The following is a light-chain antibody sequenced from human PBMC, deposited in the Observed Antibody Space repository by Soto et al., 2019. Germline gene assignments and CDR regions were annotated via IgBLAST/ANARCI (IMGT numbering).Light chain of an antibody. V-gene: IGLV2-14*01. CDR1: SSDVGGYNY. J-gene: IGLJ2*01. CDR3: NSYTTSSTLDVV. Sequence: QSALTQPASVSGSPGQSITISCTGTSSDVGGYNYVSWYQQHPGKAPKLMIYDVNNRPSGVSDRFSGSKSGNTASLTISGLQAEDEADYYCNSYTTSSTLDVVFGGGTKLTVL. CDR2: DVN.